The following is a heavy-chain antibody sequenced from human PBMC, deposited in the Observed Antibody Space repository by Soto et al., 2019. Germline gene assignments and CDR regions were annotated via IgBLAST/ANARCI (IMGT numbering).Heavy chain of an antibody. CDR1: GFTVSNYG. CDR3: ARGNWNYGYFDY. CDR2: IWYDGGHK. Sequence: PGGSLRLSCAASGFTVSNYGMHWVRQAPGKGLEWVAVIWYDGGHKDNADSVRGRFTISRDNSKNTLYLQMNSLRAEDTAVYYCARGNWNYGYFDYWGQGTLVTVSS. J-gene: IGHJ4*02. D-gene: IGHD1-7*01. V-gene: IGHV3-33*01.